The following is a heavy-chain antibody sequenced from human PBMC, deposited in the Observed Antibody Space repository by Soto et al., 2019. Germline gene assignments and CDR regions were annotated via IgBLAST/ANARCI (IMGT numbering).Heavy chain of an antibody. CDR1: GFTFSDYY. D-gene: IGHD3-22*01. Sequence: PGGSLRLSCAASGFTFSDYYMSWIRQAPGKGLEWVSYISSSGSTIYYADSVKGRFTISRDNAKNSLYLQMNSLRAEDTAVYYCLAYGDPYYDSHQENDYWGQGTLVTVSS. J-gene: IGHJ4*02. V-gene: IGHV3-11*01. CDR2: ISSSGSTI. CDR3: LAYGDPYYDSHQENDY.